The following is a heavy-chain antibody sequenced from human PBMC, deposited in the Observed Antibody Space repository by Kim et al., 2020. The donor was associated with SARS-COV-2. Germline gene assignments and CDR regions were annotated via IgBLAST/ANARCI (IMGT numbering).Heavy chain of an antibody. D-gene: IGHD2-2*01. V-gene: IGHV4-31*03. J-gene: IGHJ6*02. CDR2: IYYSGST. CDR1: GGSISSGGYY. Sequence: SETLSLTCTVSGGSISSGGYYWSWIRQHPGKGLEWIGYIYYSGSTYYNPSLKSRVTISVDTSKNQFSLKLSSVTAADTAVYYCASSSTSSREDYYYGMDVWGQGTTVTVSS. CDR3: ASSSTSSREDYYYGMDV.